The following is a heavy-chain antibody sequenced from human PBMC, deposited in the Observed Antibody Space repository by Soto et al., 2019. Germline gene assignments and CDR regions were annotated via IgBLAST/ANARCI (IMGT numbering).Heavy chain of an antibody. J-gene: IGHJ4*02. CDR1: GFTFSSYW. V-gene: IGHV3-74*01. D-gene: IGHD5-12*01. CDR2: INSDGSRT. CDR3: ARVSTGGYDFSLDDY. Sequence: EVPLVESGGGLVQPGGSLSLSCAASGFTFSSYWMHWVRQGPGKGLVWVSRINSDGSRTTYADSVKGRFTISRDKARNTLYLQMNSLRAEDTAVYYCARVSTGGYDFSLDDYWGQGTLVTVSS.